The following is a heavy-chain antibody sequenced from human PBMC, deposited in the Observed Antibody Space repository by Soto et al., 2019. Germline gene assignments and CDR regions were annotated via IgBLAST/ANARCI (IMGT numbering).Heavy chain of an antibody. Sequence: QVQLVESGGGLVKPGGSLRLSCAVSGLSFSDYYMSWIRQAPGKGLEWVSYISSSSSHTNYADFVKGRFTISRDNDKNSRYLQMNSLRAEDTAVYYCARWGRDCSGGRCYTTFDYGGQGTLGTVSS. CDR3: ARWGRDCSGGRCYTTFDY. CDR2: ISSSSSHT. J-gene: IGHJ4*02. D-gene: IGHD2-15*01. CDR1: GLSFSDYY. V-gene: IGHV3-11*05.